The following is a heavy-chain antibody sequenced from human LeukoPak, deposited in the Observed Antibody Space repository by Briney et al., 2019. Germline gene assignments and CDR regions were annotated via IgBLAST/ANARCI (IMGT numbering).Heavy chain of an antibody. J-gene: IGHJ4*02. CDR2: ITGSGANI. D-gene: IGHD3-22*01. Sequence: GGSLRLSCAASGFTFSNYGMTWVRQAPGKGLDWVSAITGSGANIYYADSVRGRFTISRDNSKNTLYLQMNSLRAEDTAVYYCAKIPFHYYDSSFFDYWGQGTLVTVSS. CDR3: AKIPFHYYDSSFFDY. V-gene: IGHV3-23*01. CDR1: GFTFSNYG.